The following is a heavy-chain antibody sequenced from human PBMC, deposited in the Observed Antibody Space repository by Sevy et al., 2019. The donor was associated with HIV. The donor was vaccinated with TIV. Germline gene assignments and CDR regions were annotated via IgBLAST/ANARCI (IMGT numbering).Heavy chain of an antibody. CDR2: IYYSGST. D-gene: IGHD6-13*01. Sequence: SETLSLTCTVSGGSISSYYWSWIRQPPGKGLEWIGYIYYSGSTNYNPSLKSRVTISVDTSKNQFSLMLSSVTAADTAVYYCARNGYSSSWYENWFDPWGQGTLVTVSS. V-gene: IGHV4-59*01. J-gene: IGHJ5*02. CDR3: ARNGYSSSWYENWFDP. CDR1: GGSISSYY.